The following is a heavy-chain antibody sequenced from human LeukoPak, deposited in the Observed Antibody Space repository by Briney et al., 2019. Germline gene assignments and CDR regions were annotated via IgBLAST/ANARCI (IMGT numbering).Heavy chain of an antibody. CDR3: AGDLISGSGSLGY. D-gene: IGHD3-10*01. V-gene: IGHV3-23*01. J-gene: IGHJ4*02. CDR1: GFTFSSYA. Sequence: GGSLRLSCAASGFTFSSYAMSWVRQAPGKGLEWVSAISGSGGSTYYADSVKGRFTISRDNAKTTLYLQMNSLRDEDTAVYYCAGDLISGSGSLGYWGQGTLVTVSS. CDR2: ISGSGGST.